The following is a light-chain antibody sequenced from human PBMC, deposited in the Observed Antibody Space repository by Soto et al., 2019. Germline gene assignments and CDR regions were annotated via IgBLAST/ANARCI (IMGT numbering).Light chain of an antibody. Sequence: EIVMPQSPDTRSVSPGERATLSCRASQSVSSNLAWYQQKPGQAPRLLIYGASTRATGIPARFSGSGSGTEFTLTISSLQSEDFAVYYCQQYNNWPRTFGQGSKVDI. CDR2: GAS. CDR1: QSVSSN. CDR3: QQYNNWPRT. V-gene: IGKV3-15*01. J-gene: IGKJ1*01.